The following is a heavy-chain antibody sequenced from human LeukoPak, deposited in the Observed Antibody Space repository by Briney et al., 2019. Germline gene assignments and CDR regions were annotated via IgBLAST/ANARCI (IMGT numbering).Heavy chain of an antibody. CDR1: GGSFSVYY. V-gene: IGHV4-34*01. CDR3: ARHEEYSYGYVY. Sequence: SETLSLTCAVYGGSFSVYYWSWIRQPPGKGLEWIGEINHSGSTNYNPSLKSRVTISVDTSKNQFSLKLSSVTAADTAVYYCARHEEYSYGYVYWGQGTLVTVSS. J-gene: IGHJ4*02. D-gene: IGHD5-18*01. CDR2: INHSGST.